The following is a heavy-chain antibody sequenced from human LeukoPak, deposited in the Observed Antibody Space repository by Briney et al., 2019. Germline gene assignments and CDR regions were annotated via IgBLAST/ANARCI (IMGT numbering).Heavy chain of an antibody. CDR3: ASPSAPGGAFDI. CDR1: GGSISSYY. D-gene: IGHD1-14*01. CDR2: IYHSGST. J-gene: IGHJ3*02. Sequence: SETLSLTCTVSGGSISSYYWSWIRQPPGKGLEWIGYIYHSGSTYYNPSLKSRVTISVDRSKNQFSLKLSSVTAADTAVYYCASPSAPGGAFDIWGQGTMVTVSS. V-gene: IGHV4-59*12.